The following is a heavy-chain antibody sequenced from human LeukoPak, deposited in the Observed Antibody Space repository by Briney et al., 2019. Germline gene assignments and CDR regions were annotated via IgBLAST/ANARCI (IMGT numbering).Heavy chain of an antibody. J-gene: IGHJ4*02. V-gene: IGHV1-18*01. CDR2: ISAYNGNT. CDR1: GYTFTRYG. Sequence: ASVKVSCKASGYTFTRYGISWVRQAPGQGLKWMGWISAYNGNTNYAQKLQGRVTMTTDTSTSTAYMELRSLRSDDTAVYYCARMGLRYFDWLSPIGEFDYWGQGTLVTVSS. D-gene: IGHD3-9*01. CDR3: ARMGLRYFDWLSPIGEFDY.